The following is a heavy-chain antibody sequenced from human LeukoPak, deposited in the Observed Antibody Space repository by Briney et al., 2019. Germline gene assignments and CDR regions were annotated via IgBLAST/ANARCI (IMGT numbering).Heavy chain of an antibody. CDR1: GGTFSSYA. CDR2: IIPIFGTA. CDR3: ARENGFYYGSGSYYNGEFDY. V-gene: IGHV1-69*13. J-gene: IGHJ4*02. D-gene: IGHD3-10*01. Sequence: ASVKVSCKASGGTFSSYAISWVRQAPGQGLEWMGGIIPIFGTANYAQKFQGRVTITADESTSTAYMELSSLRSEDTAVYYCARENGFYYGSGSYYNGEFDYWGQGTLVTVSS.